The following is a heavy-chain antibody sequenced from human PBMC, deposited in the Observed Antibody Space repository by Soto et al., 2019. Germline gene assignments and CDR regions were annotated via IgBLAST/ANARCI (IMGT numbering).Heavy chain of an antibody. Sequence: GGSLRLSCAASGFTVSSNYMSWVRQAPGKGLEWASVIYSGGSTYYADSVKGRFTISRDNSKNTLYLQMNSLRAEDTAVYYCARVVRLYGSGSYYMDVWGKGTTVTVSS. D-gene: IGHD3-10*01. J-gene: IGHJ6*03. V-gene: IGHV3-66*01. CDR2: IYSGGST. CDR1: GFTVSSNY. CDR3: ARVVRLYGSGSYYMDV.